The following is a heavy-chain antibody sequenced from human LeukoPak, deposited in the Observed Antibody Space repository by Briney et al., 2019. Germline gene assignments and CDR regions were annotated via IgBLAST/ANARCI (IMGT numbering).Heavy chain of an antibody. J-gene: IGHJ4*02. D-gene: IGHD6-19*01. V-gene: IGHV3-66*01. CDR1: GFTVSSNY. Sequence: PGGSLRLSCAASGFTVSSNYMSRVRQAPGKGLEWVSVIYSGGSTYYADSVKGRFTISRDNSKNTLYLQMNSLRVDDTAVYYCARGGGYNSGFYSPIDCWGQGTLVTVSS. CDR2: IYSGGST. CDR3: ARGGGYNSGFYSPIDC.